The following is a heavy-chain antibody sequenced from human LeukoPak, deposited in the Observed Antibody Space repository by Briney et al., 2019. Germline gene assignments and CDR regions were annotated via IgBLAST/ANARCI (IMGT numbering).Heavy chain of an antibody. Sequence: ASVKVSCKASGYTFTSYGISWLRQAPGQGLEWMGWISAYNGNTNYAQKLQGRVTMTTDTSTSTAYMELRSLRSDDTAVYYCARDRVYSNYGYYYYYMDVWGKGTTVTVSS. J-gene: IGHJ6*03. D-gene: IGHD4-11*01. CDR2: ISAYNGNT. CDR3: ARDRVYSNYGYYYYYMDV. V-gene: IGHV1-18*01. CDR1: GYTFTSYG.